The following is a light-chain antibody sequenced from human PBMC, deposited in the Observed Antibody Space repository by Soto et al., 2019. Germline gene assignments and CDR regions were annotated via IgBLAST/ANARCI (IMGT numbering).Light chain of an antibody. CDR3: QSYDRSLSGSGV. V-gene: IGLV1-40*01. CDR1: SSNIGAGYD. CDR2: GNN. Sequence: QSVLTQPPSVSGAPGQRVTISCTGSSSNIGAGYDVHWYQQLPGTAPKLLIYGNNNRPSGVPDRFSGSKSGTSASLAITGLQADDEADYYCQSYDRSLSGSGVFGGGTKLTVL. J-gene: IGLJ3*02.